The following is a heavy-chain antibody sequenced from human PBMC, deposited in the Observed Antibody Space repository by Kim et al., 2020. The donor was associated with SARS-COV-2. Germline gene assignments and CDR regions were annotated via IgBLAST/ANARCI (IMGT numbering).Heavy chain of an antibody. CDR1: GYTFTSYD. V-gene: IGHV1-8*01. CDR2: MNPNSGNT. J-gene: IGHJ6*03. Sequence: ASVKVSCKASGYTFTSYDINWVRQATGQGLEWMGWMNPNSGNTGYAQKFQGRVTMTRNTSISTAYMELSSLRSEDTAVYYCARALRYFDWLLSHYYYYYIDFWGQGTTVTVSS. D-gene: IGHD3-9*01. CDR3: ARALRYFDWLLSHYYYYYIDF.